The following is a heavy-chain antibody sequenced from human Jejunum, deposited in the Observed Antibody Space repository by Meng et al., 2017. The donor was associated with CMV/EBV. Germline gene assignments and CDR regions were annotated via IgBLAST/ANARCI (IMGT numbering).Heavy chain of an antibody. CDR1: GESMRSHD. CDR2: VYYSGSA. D-gene: IGHD1-1*01. V-gene: IGHV4-59*11. J-gene: IGHJ4*02. Sequence: VSGESMRSHDWTWIRQPPGKGLEWMGHVYYSGSATYSPSLRSRVTISVDISKNQFSLKLRSVTAADTAMYFCARGLGHASNNSHDYWGQGTLVTVSS. CDR3: ARGLGHASNNSHDY.